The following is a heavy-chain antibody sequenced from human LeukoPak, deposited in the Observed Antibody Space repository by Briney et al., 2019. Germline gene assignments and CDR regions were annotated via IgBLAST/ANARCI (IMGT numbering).Heavy chain of an antibody. CDR3: ARVIRMEYCSSTSCYTDVRFDP. CDR2: IYYSGST. Sequence: SETLSLTCAVYGGSFSGYYWSWIRQHPGKGLEWIGYIYYSGSTYYNPSLKSRVTISVDTSKNQFSLKLSSVTAADTAVYYCARVIRMEYCSSTSCYTDVRFDPWGQGTLVTVSS. V-gene: IGHV4-31*11. CDR1: GGSFSGYY. J-gene: IGHJ5*02. D-gene: IGHD2-2*02.